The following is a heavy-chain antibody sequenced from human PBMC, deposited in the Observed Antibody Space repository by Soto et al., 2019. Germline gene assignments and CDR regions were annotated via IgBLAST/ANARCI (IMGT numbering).Heavy chain of an antibody. Sequence: QITLKESGPPLVKPTQSLTLTCTFSGFSLTTSGVGVGWVRQPTGRALEWLALIYWDGDKRYSPSLKSRLTINKVTSKNQVVLTMTNMDPADTATYYCAHRSWDYHGSGNYNWFDPWGQGILVTVSS. D-gene: IGHD3-10*01. CDR1: GFSLTTSGVG. J-gene: IGHJ5*02. V-gene: IGHV2-5*02. CDR3: AHRSWDYHGSGNYNWFDP. CDR2: IYWDGDK.